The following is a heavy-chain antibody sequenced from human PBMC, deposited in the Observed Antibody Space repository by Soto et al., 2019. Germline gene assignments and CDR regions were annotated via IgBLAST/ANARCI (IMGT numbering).Heavy chain of an antibody. CDR2: ISHDGSNK. CDR3: ARRLLAVAGYLHGMDV. CDR1: GFTFSSYG. J-gene: IGHJ6*02. D-gene: IGHD6-19*01. Sequence: QVQLVESGGGVVQPGRSLRLSCAASGFTFSSYGMHWVRQAPGKGLEWVAVISHDGSNKYFADSVKGRFTISRDNSQNXLYLQRNSLRAEDTAVYYCARRLLAVAGYLHGMDVWGQGTTVTVSS. V-gene: IGHV3-30*03.